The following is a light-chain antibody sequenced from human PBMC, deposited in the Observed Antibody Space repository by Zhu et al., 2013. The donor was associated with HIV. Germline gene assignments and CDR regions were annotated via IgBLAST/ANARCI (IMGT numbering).Light chain of an antibody. CDR1: QSIFQW. CDR3: QQAHSFPIT. J-gene: IGKJ5*01. V-gene: IGKV1-5*01. CDR2: GAS. Sequence: DIQMTQSPSTLSASVGDRVTITCRASQSIFQWVAWYQQKPGEAPNLLIYGASKLQSGVPSRFSGSGSGTEFTLTISSLQPEDFATYYCQQAHSFPITFGQGTRLDIK.